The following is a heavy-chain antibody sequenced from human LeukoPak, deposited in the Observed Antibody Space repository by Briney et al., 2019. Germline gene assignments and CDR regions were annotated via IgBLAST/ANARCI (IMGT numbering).Heavy chain of an antibody. CDR3: ARSPVEVDGFDV. V-gene: IGHV3-74*01. CDR1: GFTFSSYW. Sequence: GGSLRLSCAASGFTFSSYWMYWVRQAPAKGLVWVSRINSDGSSTSYADSVKGRCTISRDNAKNTLYLQMNSLRAEDTAVYYCARSPVEVDGFDVWGQGTMVTVSS. D-gene: IGHD2-2*01. CDR2: INSDGSST. J-gene: IGHJ3*01.